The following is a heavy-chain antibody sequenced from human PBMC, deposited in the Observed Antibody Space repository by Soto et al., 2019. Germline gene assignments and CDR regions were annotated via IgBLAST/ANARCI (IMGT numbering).Heavy chain of an antibody. CDR1: GDIFSNYA. CDR3: ARSYGNSWDLAS. D-gene: IGHD6-13*01. V-gene: IGHV1-3*01. CDR2: IDAGKGNT. Sequence: QVQLVQSGAEVKKPGASVKISCKASGDIFSNYAIHWVRQAPGQRLEWLGWIDAGKGNTRYSQKSQGRVTFTRNASARIAYMELSGLKYEDTAVYYCARSYGNSWDLASWGQGTLVTVSS. J-gene: IGHJ4*02.